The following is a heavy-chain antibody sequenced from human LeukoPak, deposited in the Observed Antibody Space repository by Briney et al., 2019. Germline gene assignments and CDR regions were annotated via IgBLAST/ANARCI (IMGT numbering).Heavy chain of an antibody. V-gene: IGHV4-34*01. D-gene: IGHD3-10*01. CDR1: DGSFSGYY. Sequence: PSETLSLTCAVYDGSFSGYYWSWIRQPPGKGLEWIGEINHSGSTNYNPSLKSRVTISVDTSKNQFSLKLSSVTAADTAVYYCARGGRYGSGSYYNKPFDPWGQGTLVTVSS. CDR3: ARGGRYGSGSYYNKPFDP. J-gene: IGHJ5*02. CDR2: INHSGST.